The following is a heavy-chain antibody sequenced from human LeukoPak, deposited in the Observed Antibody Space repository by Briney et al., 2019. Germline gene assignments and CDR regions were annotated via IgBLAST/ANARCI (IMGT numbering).Heavy chain of an antibody. CDR2: ISSRGDST. Sequence: GGSLILSRAASGFTFSNYAMSWVRQVPGRGLEWVSTISSRGDSTYVADSVKGRFTISRDNAKNTLYLQMNSLRAEDTAVYYCARVRSSSLDYWGQGTLVTVSS. D-gene: IGHD6-13*01. J-gene: IGHJ4*02. V-gene: IGHV3-23*01. CDR1: GFTFSNYA. CDR3: ARVRSSSLDY.